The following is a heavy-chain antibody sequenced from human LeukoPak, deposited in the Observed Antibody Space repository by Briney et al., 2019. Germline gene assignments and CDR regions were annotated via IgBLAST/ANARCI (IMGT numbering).Heavy chain of an antibody. Sequence: GGSLRLSCAASGFTFSNAWMSWVRQAPGKGLEWVGRIKSKTDGGTTDYAAPVKGRFTISRDDSKNTLYPQMNSLKTEDTAVYYCTTGPDYYDSSGITDIDWFDHWGQGTLVTVSS. J-gene: IGHJ5*02. V-gene: IGHV3-15*01. CDR1: GFTFSNAW. CDR2: IKSKTDGGTT. CDR3: TTGPDYYDSSGITDIDWFDH. D-gene: IGHD3-22*01.